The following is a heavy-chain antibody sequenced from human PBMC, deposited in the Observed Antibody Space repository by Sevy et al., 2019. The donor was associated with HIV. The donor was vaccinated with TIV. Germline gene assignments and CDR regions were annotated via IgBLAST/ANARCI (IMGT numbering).Heavy chain of an antibody. J-gene: IGHJ6*02. CDR3: ARGARGTLPSYYYYGMDV. CDR2: IYPGDSDT. D-gene: IGHD1-1*01. Sequence: GESLKISCKGSGYTFTDYWIVWVRQMPGKGLEWMGIIYPGDSDTTYSPSLQGQVTISADKSISTTYLQWSSLKASDTAMYYCARGARGTLPSYYYYGMDVWGLGITVTVSS. CDR1: GYTFTDYW. V-gene: IGHV5-51*01.